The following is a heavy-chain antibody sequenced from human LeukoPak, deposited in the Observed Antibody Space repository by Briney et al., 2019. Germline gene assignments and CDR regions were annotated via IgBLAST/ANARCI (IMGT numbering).Heavy chain of an antibody. CDR1: GFTFSSYS. CDR2: ISSSSSYI. D-gene: IGHD1-26*01. CDR3: ARVSGSYSLYYYMDV. Sequence: GGSLRLSCAASGFTFSSYSMNWVRQAPGKGLEWVSSISSSSSYIYYADSVKGRFTISRDNAKNSLYLQMNSLRAEDTAVYYCARVSGSYSLYYYMDVWGKGTTVTVSS. V-gene: IGHV3-21*01. J-gene: IGHJ6*03.